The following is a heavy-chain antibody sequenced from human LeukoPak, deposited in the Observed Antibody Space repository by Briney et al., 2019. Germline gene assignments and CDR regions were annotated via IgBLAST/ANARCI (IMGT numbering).Heavy chain of an antibody. CDR1: GGSISSGGYY. J-gene: IGHJ6*03. D-gene: IGHD2-2*01. CDR3: ARALGVVVPAAIYYMDV. Sequence: SETLSLTCTVSGGSISSGGYYWSWIRQNPGKGLEWIGYIYYSGSTYYNPSLKSRVTISVDTSKNQFSLKLSSVTAADTAVYYCARALGVVVPAAIYYMDVWGKGTTVTVSS. CDR2: IYYSGST. V-gene: IGHV4-31*03.